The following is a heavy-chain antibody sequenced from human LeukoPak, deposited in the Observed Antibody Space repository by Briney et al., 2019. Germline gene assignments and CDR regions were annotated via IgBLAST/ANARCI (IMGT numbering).Heavy chain of an antibody. D-gene: IGHD1-26*01. J-gene: IGHJ4*02. CDR2: IYSGDST. V-gene: IGHV3-53*01. CDR3: ASHAPVGYSGKDY. CDR1: GFTLSSNY. Sequence: PGRSLRLSCAASGFTLSSNYMSWVRQAPGKGLEWVSVIYSGDSTYYADSVKGRFTISRDNSKNTLYLQMNSLRAEDTAVYYCASHAPVGYSGKDYWGQGTLVTVSS.